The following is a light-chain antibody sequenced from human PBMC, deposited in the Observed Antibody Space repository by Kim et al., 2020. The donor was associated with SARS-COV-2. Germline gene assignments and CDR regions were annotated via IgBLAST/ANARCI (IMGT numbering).Light chain of an antibody. J-gene: IGLJ3*02. V-gene: IGLV1-47*01. Sequence: ELTQPPSASGTPGQRVTISCSGSSSNIGSNYVYWYQQLPGTAPKLLIYRNNQRPSGVPDRFSGSKSGTSASLAISGLRSEDEADYYCAAWDDSLWVFSGGTQLTVL. CDR3: AAWDDSLWV. CDR2: RNN. CDR1: SSNIGSNY.